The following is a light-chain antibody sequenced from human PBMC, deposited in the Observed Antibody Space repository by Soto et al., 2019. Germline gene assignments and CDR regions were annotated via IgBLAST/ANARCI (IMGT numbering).Light chain of an antibody. CDR3: SSYAGSNILV. CDR1: SSDVGGYNY. J-gene: IGLJ3*02. CDR2: EVT. Sequence: QSALTQPPSASGSPGQSVTISCTGTSSDVGGYNYVSWYQQHPGKVPKLMIYEVTKRPSGVPDRFSGSKSGNTASLTVSGRQAEDEADYYCSSYAGSNILVFGGGTKLTVL. V-gene: IGLV2-8*01.